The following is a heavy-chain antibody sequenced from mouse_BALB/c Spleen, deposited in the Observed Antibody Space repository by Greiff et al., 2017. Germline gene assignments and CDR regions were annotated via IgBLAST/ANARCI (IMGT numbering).Heavy chain of an antibody. J-gene: IGHJ3*01. CDR2: IDPSDSYT. CDR1: GYTFTSYW. Sequence: QVQLQQPGAELVKPGASVKLSCKASGYTFTSYWMHWVKQRPGQGLEWIGEIDPSDSYTNYNQKFKGKATLTVDKSSSTAYMQLSSLTSEDSAVYYCARSGLWGLRSTAYWGQGTLVTVSA. V-gene: IGHV1-69*02. CDR3: ARSGLWGLRSTAY. D-gene: IGHD3-1*01.